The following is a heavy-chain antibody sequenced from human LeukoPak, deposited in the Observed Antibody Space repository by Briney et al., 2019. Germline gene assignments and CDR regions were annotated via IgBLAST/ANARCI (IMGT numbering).Heavy chain of an antibody. D-gene: IGHD6-13*01. Sequence: GGSLRLSCAASGFTFSSYAMSWVRQAPGKGLEWVSAISGSGGSTYYADSVKGRFTISRDNSKNTLYLQMNSLRAEDTAVYYCAKDNFKAAAGPTAFDCWGQGTLVTVSS. V-gene: IGHV3-23*01. CDR3: AKDNFKAAAGPTAFDC. J-gene: IGHJ4*02. CDR1: GFTFSSYA. CDR2: ISGSGGST.